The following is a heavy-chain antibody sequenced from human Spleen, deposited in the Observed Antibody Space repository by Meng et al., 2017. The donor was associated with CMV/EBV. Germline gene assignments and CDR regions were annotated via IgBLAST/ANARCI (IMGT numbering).Heavy chain of an antibody. CDR3: ARGEAARYYYYGMDV. D-gene: IGHD6-6*01. J-gene: IGHJ6*02. CDR2: IIPIFGTA. Sequence: SVKVSCKASGGTFSSYAISWARQAPGQGLEWMGGIIPIFGTANYAQKFQGRVTITTDESTSTAYMELSSLRSEDTAVYYCARGEAARYYYYGMDVWGQGTTVTVSS. CDR1: GGTFSSYA. V-gene: IGHV1-69*05.